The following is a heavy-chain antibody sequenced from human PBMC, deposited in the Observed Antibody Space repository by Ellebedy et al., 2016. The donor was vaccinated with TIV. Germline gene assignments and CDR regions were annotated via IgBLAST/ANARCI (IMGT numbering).Heavy chain of an antibody. D-gene: IGHD1-1*01. CDR3: AKDPSANSPYYFHY. V-gene: IGHV3-30*04. Sequence: PGGSLRLSCAASGFPFDSYVMNWVRQAPGKGLEWVALISYDGSNKYFADSVQGRFTISRDNSQNTLYLLMNSLRGDDTAIYYCAKDPSANSPYYFHYWGQGTLVTVSS. CDR1: GFPFDSYV. J-gene: IGHJ4*02. CDR2: ISYDGSNK.